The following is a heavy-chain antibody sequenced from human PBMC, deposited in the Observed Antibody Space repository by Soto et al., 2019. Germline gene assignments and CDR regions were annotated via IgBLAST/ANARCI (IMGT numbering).Heavy chain of an antibody. Sequence: QVQVVQSGAEVKKPGASVKVACKASGYTFSTFGMSWVRQAPGQGLEWMGWISVEKGDTNSAQKFQDRVTMTTDTSTGTAYMELRRLTSDDTAVYYCARCYCSVGSCFTCWHFDLWGRGTLVTVSS. CDR2: ISVEKGDT. J-gene: IGHJ2*01. CDR1: GYTFSTFG. D-gene: IGHD2-15*01. V-gene: IGHV1-18*01. CDR3: ARCYCSVGSCFTCWHFDL.